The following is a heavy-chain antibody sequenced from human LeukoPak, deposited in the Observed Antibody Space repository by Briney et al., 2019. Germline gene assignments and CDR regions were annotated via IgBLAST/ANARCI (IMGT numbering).Heavy chain of an antibody. CDR3: ARDRRPVVVPAAIRHTPGMDV. Sequence: PSETLSLTCTVSGGSISSGGYYWSWIRQHPGKGLEWIGYIYYSGSTYYNPSLKSRVTISVDTSKNQFSLKLNSVTAADTAVYYCARDRRPVVVPAAIRHTPGMDVWGQGTTVTVSS. CDR2: IYYSGST. J-gene: IGHJ6*02. D-gene: IGHD2-2*02. V-gene: IGHV4-31*03. CDR1: GGSISSGGYY.